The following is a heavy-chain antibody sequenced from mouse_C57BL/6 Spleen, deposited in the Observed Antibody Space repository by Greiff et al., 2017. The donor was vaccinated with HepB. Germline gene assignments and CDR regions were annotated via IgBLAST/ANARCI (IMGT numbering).Heavy chain of an antibody. J-gene: IGHJ4*01. CDR2: IDPSDSYT. V-gene: IGHV1-69*01. Sequence: QVQLQQPGAELVMPGASVKLSCKASGYTFTSYLMHWVKQRPGQGLEWIGEIDPSDSYTNYNQKFKGKSTLTVDKSSSTAYMQLSSLTSEDSAVYYCARAGPYYYAMDYWGQGTSVTVSS. D-gene: IGHD4-1*01. CDR1: GYTFTSYL. CDR3: ARAGPYYYAMDY.